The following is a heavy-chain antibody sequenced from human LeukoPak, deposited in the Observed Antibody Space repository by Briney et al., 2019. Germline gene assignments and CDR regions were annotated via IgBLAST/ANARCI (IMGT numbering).Heavy chain of an antibody. CDR2: IRKKSDRYTT. CDR3: ADIGGGGSNTR. D-gene: IGHD2-15*01. J-gene: IGHJ1*01. Sequence: GGSLRLSCAASGFTVSSNYMSSARQAPGKGLEWVGLIRKKSDRYTTEYAASVKGRFTISRDDSTNSVYLQMSSLKSEDTAVYYCADIGGGGSNTRWGEGTVVTVSS. V-gene: IGHV3-72*01. CDR1: GFTVSSNY.